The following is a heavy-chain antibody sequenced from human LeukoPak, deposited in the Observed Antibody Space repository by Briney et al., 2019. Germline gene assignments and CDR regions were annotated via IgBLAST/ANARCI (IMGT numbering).Heavy chain of an antibody. CDR2: IYNSGST. CDR3: ARGKSTVGVPFYCYYMDV. J-gene: IGHJ6*03. CDR1: GGSISSYY. Sequence: SETLSLTCTVSGGSISSYYWSWIRQPPGKGLEWIGYIYNSGSTNYNPSLKSRVTISVDTSKNQFSLKLSSVTAADTAVYYCARGKSTVGVPFYCYYMDVWGKGTTVTVSS. D-gene: IGHD4-11*01. V-gene: IGHV4-59*01.